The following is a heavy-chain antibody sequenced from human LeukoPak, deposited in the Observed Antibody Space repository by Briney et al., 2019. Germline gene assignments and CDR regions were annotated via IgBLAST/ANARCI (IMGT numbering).Heavy chain of an antibody. J-gene: IGHJ4*02. D-gene: IGHD6-19*01. Sequence: ASVKVSCKASGYTFTGYYMHWVRQAPGQGLECMGWISAYNGNTNYAQKLQGRVTMTTDTSTSTAYMELRSLRSDDTAVYYCARDLKRGYSSGRYSWGTGSSNDYWGQGTLVTVSS. V-gene: IGHV1-18*04. CDR1: GYTFTGYY. CDR3: ARDLKRGYSSGRYSWGTGSSNDY. CDR2: ISAYNGNT.